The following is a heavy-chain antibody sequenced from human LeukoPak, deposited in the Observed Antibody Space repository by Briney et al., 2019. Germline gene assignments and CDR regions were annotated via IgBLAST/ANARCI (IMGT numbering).Heavy chain of an antibody. D-gene: IGHD1-26*01. CDR1: GFTFSTYA. V-gene: IGHV3-30-3*01. CDR2: ISYDGGNK. J-gene: IGHJ4*02. Sequence: GGSLRLSCAASGFTFSTYAMHWVRRAPDKGLEWVAVISYDGGNKYYADSVKGRFTISRDNSKNTLYLQMNSLRVEDTAVYYCASTYTGSYRDLFDYWGQGTLVTVSS. CDR3: ASTYTGSYRDLFDY.